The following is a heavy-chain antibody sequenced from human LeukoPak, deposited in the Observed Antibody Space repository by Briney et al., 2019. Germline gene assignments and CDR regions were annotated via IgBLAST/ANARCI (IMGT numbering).Heavy chain of an antibody. D-gene: IGHD3-22*01. CDR1: GGSISSSSYY. V-gene: IGHV4-39*01. Sequence: SETLSLTCTVSGGSISSSSYYWGWIRQPPGKGLEWIGSIYYSGSTYYSPSLKSRVTISVDTSKTQFSLKLSSVTAADTAVYYCARTQYCTNGVCRYYYDSSGSYFDYWGQGTLVTVSS. CDR3: ARTQYCTNGVCRYYYDSSGSYFDY. CDR2: IYYSGST. J-gene: IGHJ4*02.